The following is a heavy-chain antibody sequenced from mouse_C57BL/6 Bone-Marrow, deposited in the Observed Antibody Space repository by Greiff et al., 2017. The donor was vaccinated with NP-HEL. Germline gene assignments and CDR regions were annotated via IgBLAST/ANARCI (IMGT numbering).Heavy chain of an antibody. V-gene: IGHV1-5*01. CDR2: IYPGNSDT. Sequence: VHVKQSGTVLARPGASVKMSCKTSGYTFTSYWMHWVKQRPGQGLEWIGAIYPGNSDTSYNQKFKGKAKLTAVTSASTAYMELSSLTNEDSAVYYCAGGGYYGNCGFAYWGQGTLVTVSA. J-gene: IGHJ3*01. CDR1: GYTFTSYW. D-gene: IGHD2-1*01. CDR3: AGGGYYGNCGFAY.